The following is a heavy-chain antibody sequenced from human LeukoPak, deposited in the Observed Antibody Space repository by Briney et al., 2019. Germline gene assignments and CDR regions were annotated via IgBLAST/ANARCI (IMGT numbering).Heavy chain of an antibody. V-gene: IGHV1-69*13. D-gene: IGHD3-22*01. CDR2: IIPIFGTG. CDR1: GGTFSTYA. J-gene: IGHJ4*02. Sequence: SVKVSCKTSGGTFSTYAISWVRQAPGQGLEWMGGIIPIFGTGNYAQKFQGRVTITADGSTSTAYMELSSLRSEDTAVYYCARGLSDSSGYYYSDNWGQGTLVTVSS. CDR3: ARGLSDSSGYYYSDN.